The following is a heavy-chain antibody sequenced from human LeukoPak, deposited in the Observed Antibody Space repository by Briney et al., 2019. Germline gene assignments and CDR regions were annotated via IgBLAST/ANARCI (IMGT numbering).Heavy chain of an antibody. CDR2: IVVGSGNT. Sequence: SVKVSCKASGFTFTNSAMQWVRQARGQRLEWIGWIVVGSGNTNYAQKFQERVTITRDMSTSTACMELSSLRSEDTAVYYCAAAGDDYGDYVFDCWGRGSLVTVSS. D-gene: IGHD4-17*01. CDR3: AAAGDDYGDYVFDC. J-gene: IGHJ4*02. CDR1: GFTFTNSA. V-gene: IGHV1-58*02.